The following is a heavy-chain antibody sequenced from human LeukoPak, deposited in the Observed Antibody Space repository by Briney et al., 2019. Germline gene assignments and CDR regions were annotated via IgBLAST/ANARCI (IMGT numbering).Heavy chain of an antibody. CDR3: ARQEITFGGVIVLFDY. V-gene: IGHV5-51*07. CDR2: IYPGDSDT. D-gene: IGHD3-16*02. CDR1: GYSFTSYW. J-gene: IGHJ4*02. Sequence: KPGESLKISCKGSGYSFTSYWIGWVHQMPGKGLEWMGIIYPGDSDTRYSPSFQGQVTISADKSISTAYLQWSSLKASDTAMYYCARQEITFGGVIVLFDYWGQGTLVTVSS.